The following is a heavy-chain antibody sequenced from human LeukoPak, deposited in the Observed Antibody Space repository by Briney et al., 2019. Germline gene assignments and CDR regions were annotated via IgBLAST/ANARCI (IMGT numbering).Heavy chain of an antibody. Sequence: GGSLRLSCAASGFTFSGSPMHWVRQASGKGLEWVGRIRSKANSYATAYAASVKGRFTISRDDSKNTAYLQMNSLKTEDTAVYYCTRETRLVPPCFDYWGQGTLVTVSS. J-gene: IGHJ4*02. CDR1: GFTFSGSP. CDR3: TRETRLVPPCFDY. CDR2: IRSKANSYAT. V-gene: IGHV3-73*01. D-gene: IGHD6-19*01.